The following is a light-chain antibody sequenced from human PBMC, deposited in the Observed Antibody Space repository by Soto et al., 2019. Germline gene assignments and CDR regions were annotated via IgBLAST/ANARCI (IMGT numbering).Light chain of an antibody. V-gene: IGKV3-11*01. CDR3: QQSSNWQGT. CDR1: QSVSSY. CDR2: DAS. J-gene: IGKJ2*01. Sequence: EIVLTQSPATLSLSPGARATLSCRASQSVSSYLAWYQQKPGQAPRLLIYDASNRATGIPARFSGSGSGTDFHLAISSLEPEDLAVYYCQQSSNWQGTFGQGTKLEIK.